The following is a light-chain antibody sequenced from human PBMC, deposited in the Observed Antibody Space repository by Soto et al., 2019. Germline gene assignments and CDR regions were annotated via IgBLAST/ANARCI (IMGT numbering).Light chain of an antibody. CDR2: GAS. CDR1: QSVSSNY. CDR3: QQYVSSPLT. Sequence: EIVLTQSPGTLSLSPGERATLSCRASQSVSSNYLIWYQQKPGQAPRLLIYGASTRATGIPDRFSGSGSGTDFTLTISRLDPEDFAVYNCQQYVSSPLTFGGGTKVDI. J-gene: IGKJ4*01. V-gene: IGKV3-20*01.